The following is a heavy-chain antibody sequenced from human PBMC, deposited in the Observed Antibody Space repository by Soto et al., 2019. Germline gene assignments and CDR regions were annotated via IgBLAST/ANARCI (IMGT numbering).Heavy chain of an antibody. CDR3: TRDDQGIATSGTPILGS. CDR1: GFRFDDYA. V-gene: IGHV3-9*01. CDR2: IIWNSEAI. D-gene: IGHD6-13*01. Sequence: EVRLEESGGRLVQAGTSLRLSCRASGFRFDDYAMHWVPQAPGKGLEWVAGIIWNSEAIDYAESVRGRFTISRDNAENSVFLQMDSLSPEDTALYYCTRDDQGIATSGTPILGSWGQGTPVTVSS. J-gene: IGHJ4*02.